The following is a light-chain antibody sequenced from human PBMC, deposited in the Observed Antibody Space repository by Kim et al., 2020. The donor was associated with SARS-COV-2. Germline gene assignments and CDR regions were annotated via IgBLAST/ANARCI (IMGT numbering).Light chain of an antibody. CDR3: SSYIRGSTNYV. J-gene: IGLJ1*01. CDR1: SSDVGGYKY. CDR2: EVD. Sequence: SITISCTGNSSDVGGYKYVSWYQQHPGKAPKLVIYEVDNRPSGVSIRFSGSKSGNTASLTISGLQAEDEADYYCSSYIRGSTNYVFGTGTKVTVL. V-gene: IGLV2-14*01.